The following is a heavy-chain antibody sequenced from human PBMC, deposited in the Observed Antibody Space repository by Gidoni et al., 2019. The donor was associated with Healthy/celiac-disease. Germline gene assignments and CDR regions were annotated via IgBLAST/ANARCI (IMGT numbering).Heavy chain of an antibody. V-gene: IGHV1-2*06. CDR1: GYTFTGYY. D-gene: IGHD6-19*01. CDR3: AREKLAVAHDAFDI. J-gene: IGHJ3*02. Sequence: QVQLVQSGAEVKKPGASVKVSCKASGYTFTGYYMHWVRQAPGHGLEWMGRSNPNSGGTNYAQKFQGRVTMTRDTSISTAYMELSRLRSDDTAVYYCAREKLAVAHDAFDIWGQGTMVTVSS. CDR2: SNPNSGGT.